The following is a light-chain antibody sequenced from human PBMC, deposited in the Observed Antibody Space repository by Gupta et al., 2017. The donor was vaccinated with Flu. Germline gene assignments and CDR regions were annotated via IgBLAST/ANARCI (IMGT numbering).Light chain of an antibody. Sequence: ATLSLSPGERATLSCRASRSVDIYLAWYQQKPGQTPRLLIYDVSNRATGIPARFSGSGSGTDFTLTISSREPEDFAVYYCQQRTNWPSLSFGGGTKVEIK. V-gene: IGKV3-11*01. CDR2: DVS. CDR1: RSVDIY. CDR3: QQRTNWPSLS. J-gene: IGKJ4*01.